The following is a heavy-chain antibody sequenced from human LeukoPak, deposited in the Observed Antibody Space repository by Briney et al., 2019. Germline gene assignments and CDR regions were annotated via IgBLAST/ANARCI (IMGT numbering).Heavy chain of an antibody. V-gene: IGHV1-8*01. J-gene: IGHJ4*02. CDR2: TNPNSGNT. D-gene: IGHD1-26*01. Sequence: ASVKVFCKASGYTFTSYDINWVRQATGQGLEWMGWTNPNSGNTGYAQKFQGRVTMTRNTSISTAYMELSSLRSEDTAVYYCARGRRELLLLFDYWGQGTLVTVSS. CDR3: ARGRRELLLLFDY. CDR1: GYTFTSYD.